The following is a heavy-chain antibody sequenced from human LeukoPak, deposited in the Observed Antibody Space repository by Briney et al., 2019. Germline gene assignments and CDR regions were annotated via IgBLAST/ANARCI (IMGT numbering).Heavy chain of an antibody. D-gene: IGHD4-11*01. CDR1: GGSISSGGYY. V-gene: IGHV4-31*03. J-gene: IGHJ6*02. Sequence: SETLSPTCTVSGGSISSGGYYWSWIRQHPGKGLEWIGYIYYSGSTYYNPSLKSRVTISVDTSKNQFSLKLSSVTAADTAVYYCAREVTIYGMDVWGPGTTVTVSS. CDR2: IYYSGST. CDR3: AREVTIYGMDV.